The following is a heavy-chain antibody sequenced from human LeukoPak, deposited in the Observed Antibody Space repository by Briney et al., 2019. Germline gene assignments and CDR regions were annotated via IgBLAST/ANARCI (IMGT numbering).Heavy chain of an antibody. D-gene: IGHD2-2*01. CDR2: ISGSGGST. V-gene: IGHV3-23*01. CDR1: GFTFSSYA. J-gene: IGHJ3*02. Sequence: GGSLRLSCAASGFTFSSYAMSWVRQAPGKGLEWVSAISGSGGSTYYADSVKGRFTISRDNSKNTLYLQMNSLRAEDTAVYYCAKDEPYCSSTSCEGDAFDIWGQGTMVTVSS. CDR3: AKDEPYCSSTSCEGDAFDI.